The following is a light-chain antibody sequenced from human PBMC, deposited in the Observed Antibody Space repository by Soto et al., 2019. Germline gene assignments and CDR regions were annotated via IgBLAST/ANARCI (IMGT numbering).Light chain of an antibody. CDR3: QQYETYSQWT. CDR1: QRISRW. Sequence: DIQMTQSPSTLSASLGDRVTITCRASQRISRWLAWYQQKPGKAPKLLISDVSSLERGVPSRFSGSGSGTEFTLAISSLQPADFATYHCQQYETYSQWTFGQGTKVEI. CDR2: DVS. V-gene: IGKV1-5*01. J-gene: IGKJ1*01.